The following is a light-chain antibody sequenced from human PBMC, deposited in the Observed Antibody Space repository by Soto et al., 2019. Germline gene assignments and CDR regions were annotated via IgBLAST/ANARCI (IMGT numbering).Light chain of an antibody. Sequence: DIVMTQSPDSLAVSLGERATINCKSSQSVLYSSNNKNYLAWYQQKPGQPPKLLVYWASTRESGVPDRFSGSGSGTDFTLPIGSLQAEDVAVYYCQQYYNIPFTFGPGTKVDIK. J-gene: IGKJ3*01. CDR2: WAS. CDR1: QSVLYSSNNKNY. V-gene: IGKV4-1*01. CDR3: QQYYNIPFT.